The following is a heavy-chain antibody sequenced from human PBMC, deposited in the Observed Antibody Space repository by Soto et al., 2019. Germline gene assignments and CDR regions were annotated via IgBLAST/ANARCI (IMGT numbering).Heavy chain of an antibody. V-gene: IGHV3-30*18. Sequence: QVQLVESGGGVVQPGRSLRLSCAGSGFTFSSYGTHWVRQAPGKGLEWVAVVSSGGETTYYADSVKGRFTISRDNSKKTMYLQMSRLRAEDTAVYYCAKEGDIVVGPVEGQVAFSLDQWGEGTVVTVS. J-gene: IGHJ4*02. CDR3: AKEGDIVVGPVEGQVAFSLDQ. CDR2: VSSGGETT. D-gene: IGHD2-2*01. CDR1: GFTFSSYG.